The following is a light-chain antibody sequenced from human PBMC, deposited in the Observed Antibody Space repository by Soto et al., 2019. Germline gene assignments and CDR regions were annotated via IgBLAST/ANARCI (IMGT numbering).Light chain of an antibody. V-gene: IGKV1-5*01. CDR3: QQYNSYSPLT. CDR2: DAS. Sequence: DIQMTQSPSTLSASVGDRVTITCRASQSISIWLAWHQQKPGKAPKLLIYDASNLDNGVPSRFSGSGSGTDFTLTISCLQSEDFATYYCQQYNSYSPLTFGGGTKVDIK. CDR1: QSISIW. J-gene: IGKJ4*01.